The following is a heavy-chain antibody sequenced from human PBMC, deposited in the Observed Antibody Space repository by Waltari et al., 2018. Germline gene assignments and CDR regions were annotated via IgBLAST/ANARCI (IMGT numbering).Heavy chain of an antibody. CDR1: GGSFSGSY. CDR3: ATRTIAAAGIIYFDY. D-gene: IGHD6-13*01. CDR2: TNHSEST. Sequence: QVQLQQWGAGLLKPSETMSLTCAVYGGSFSGSYWCWNSPPPGKGLEWIGKTNHSESTNNNPSLKSRVTISVDTSKNQFSLKLSSVPAADTAVYYCATRTIAAAGIIYFDYWGQGTLVTFSS. J-gene: IGHJ4*02. V-gene: IGHV4-34*01.